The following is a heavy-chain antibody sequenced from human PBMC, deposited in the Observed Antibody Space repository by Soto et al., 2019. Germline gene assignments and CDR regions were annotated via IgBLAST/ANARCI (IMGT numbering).Heavy chain of an antibody. J-gene: IGHJ4*02. CDR1: GFTFDDYA. CDR3: AKDGGAGRPYYDVWSGYYHPQITSRSDD. CDR2: ISWNSGSI. V-gene: IGHV3-9*01. D-gene: IGHD3-3*01. Sequence: EVQLVESGGGLVQPGRSLRLSCAASGFTFDDYAMHWVRQAPGKGLEWVSGISWNSGSIGYADSVKGRFTISRDNAKNALYLQMNSLRAEDTALYYCAKDGGAGRPYYDVWSGYYHPQITSRSDDWGQGTLVTVSS.